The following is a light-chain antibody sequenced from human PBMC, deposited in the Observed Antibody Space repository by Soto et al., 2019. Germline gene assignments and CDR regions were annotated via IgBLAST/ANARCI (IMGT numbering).Light chain of an antibody. CDR1: SGHSNYA. V-gene: IGLV4-69*01. Sequence: QAVVTQSPSASASLGASVKLTCTLSSGHSNYAIAWHQQQPEKGPRYLMKLNSDGGHRKGDGIPDRFSGSSSGAERYLTISSLQSEDEAEYYCQTWDTGIVVFGGGTKLT. CDR2: LNSDGGH. J-gene: IGLJ2*01. CDR3: QTWDTGIVV.